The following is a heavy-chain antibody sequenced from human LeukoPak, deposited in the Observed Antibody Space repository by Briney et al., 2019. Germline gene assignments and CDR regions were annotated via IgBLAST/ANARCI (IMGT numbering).Heavy chain of an antibody. Sequence: GPSVKVSCKTSGYTFIDYFIHWGRQAPGQGLEWRGRLNPTNAYTVYTEESQARVTMTRDTSISTAYMELSRLTSDDTALYYCARDLSSTSNWEFDYWGQGTLVTVSS. CDR2: LNPTNAYT. CDR1: GYTFIDYF. J-gene: IGHJ4*02. V-gene: IGHV1-2*06. CDR3: ARDLSSTSNWEFDY. D-gene: IGHD7-27*01.